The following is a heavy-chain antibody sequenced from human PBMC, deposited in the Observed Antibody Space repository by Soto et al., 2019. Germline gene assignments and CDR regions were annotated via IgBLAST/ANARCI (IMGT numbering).Heavy chain of an antibody. CDR2: IYYSGST. Sequence: SETLSPSCTVTGDSISGRSYYWGWIRQPPGRVLEWIGSIYYSGSTYNNPSLRSRVSMSIDTSKDQFSLKLKSVTAADTALYLRPSQPTSVLTQAYLDGWGPGSLDPVSS. CDR1: GDSISGRSYY. CDR3: PSQPTSVLTQAYLDG. D-gene: IGHD2-21*02. V-gene: IGHV4-39*01. J-gene: IGHJ4*02.